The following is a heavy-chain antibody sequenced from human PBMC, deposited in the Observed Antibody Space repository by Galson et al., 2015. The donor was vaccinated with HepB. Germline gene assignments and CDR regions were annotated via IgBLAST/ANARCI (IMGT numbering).Heavy chain of an antibody. J-gene: IGHJ2*01. CDR2: ISYDGSNK. Sequence: LRLSCAASGFTFSSYAMHWVRQAPGKGLEWVAVISYDGSNKYYADSGKGRFTIYRDNSKNTLYLQMNSLRAEDTAVYYCARESTDTAMFTGWYFDLWSRGTLVTVSS. V-gene: IGHV3-30-3*01. CDR1: GFTFSSYA. CDR3: ARESTDTAMFTGWYFDL. D-gene: IGHD5-18*01.